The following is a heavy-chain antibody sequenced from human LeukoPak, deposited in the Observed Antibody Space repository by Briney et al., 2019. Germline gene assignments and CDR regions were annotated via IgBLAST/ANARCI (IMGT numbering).Heavy chain of an antibody. CDR1: GFTFSSYS. V-gene: IGHV3-53*04. Sequence: PGGSLRLSCAASGFTFSSYSMSWVRQAPGKGLEWVSVIYSGGSTYYADSVKGRFTISRHNSKNTLYLQMNSLRAEDTAVYYCASATYYDSSGYYEDWGQGTLVTVSS. D-gene: IGHD3-22*01. J-gene: IGHJ4*02. CDR2: IYSGGST. CDR3: ASATYYDSSGYYED.